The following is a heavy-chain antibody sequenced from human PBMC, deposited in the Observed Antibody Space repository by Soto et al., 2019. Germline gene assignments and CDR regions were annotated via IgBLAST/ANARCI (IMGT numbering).Heavy chain of an antibody. CDR2: IYYSGST. CDR3: ARGRGSSWNFDY. D-gene: IGHD6-13*01. V-gene: IGHV4-31*03. Sequence: PSETLSLTCTVSGGSISSGGYYWSWIRQHPGKGLEWIGYIYYSGSTYYNPSLKSRVTISVDTSKNQFSLKLSSVTAADTAVYYCARGRGSSWNFDYWGQGNMVTVSS. CDR1: GGSISSGGYY. J-gene: IGHJ4*02.